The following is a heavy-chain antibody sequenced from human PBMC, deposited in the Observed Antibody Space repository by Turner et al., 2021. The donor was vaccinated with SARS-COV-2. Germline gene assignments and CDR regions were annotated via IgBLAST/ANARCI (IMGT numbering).Heavy chain of an antibody. J-gene: IGHJ4*02. CDR3: AKVVSPYCSGGTCYSSPADY. CDR1: GFTFRGYG. Sequence: QVQLVDSGGRVVRPGRSLRLSCAASGFTFRGYGMHWVRQAPGKGLEWVAVISYDGSKKYYADSVKGRFTISRDNSKNTLYLQMNSLRAEDTAVYYCAKVVSPYCSGGTCYSSPADYWGQGTLVTVSS. CDR2: ISYDGSKK. V-gene: IGHV3-30*18. D-gene: IGHD2-15*01.